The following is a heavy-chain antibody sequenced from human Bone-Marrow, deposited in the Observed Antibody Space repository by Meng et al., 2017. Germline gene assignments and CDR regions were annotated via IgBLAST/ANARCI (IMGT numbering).Heavy chain of an antibody. CDR3: ARVAAAGEYYYYYGMDV. CDR2: INTNTGNP. D-gene: IGHD6-13*01. Sequence: ASVKVSCKPSGYTFTAYWLHWVRQAPGQGLEWMGWINTNTGNPTYAQGFTGRFVFSLDTSVSTAYLQISSLKAEDTAVYYCARVAAAGEYYYYYGMDVWGQGTTVTVSS. CDR1: GYTFTAYW. J-gene: IGHJ6*02. V-gene: IGHV7-4-1*02.